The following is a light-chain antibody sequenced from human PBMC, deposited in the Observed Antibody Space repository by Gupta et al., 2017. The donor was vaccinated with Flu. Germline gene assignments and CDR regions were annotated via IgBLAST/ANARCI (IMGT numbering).Light chain of an antibody. Sequence: DIVMTQSPDSLAVSLRERDTINCKSSQSVLYSSNNKNYLAWYQQKPGQPPKLLIYWASTRESGVPDRFSGSGSGTDFTLTISSLQAEDVAVYYCLQYYSTPLTFGGGTKVEIK. CDR3: LQYYSTPLT. CDR2: WAS. V-gene: IGKV4-1*01. J-gene: IGKJ4*01. CDR1: QSVLYSSNNKNY.